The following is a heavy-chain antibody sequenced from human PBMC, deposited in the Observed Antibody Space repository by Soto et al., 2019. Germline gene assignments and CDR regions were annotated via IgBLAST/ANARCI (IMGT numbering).Heavy chain of an antibody. CDR1: GGSISSGGYS. Sequence: PSETLSLTCAVSGGSISSGGYSWIWIRQPPGKGLEWIGYIYHSGSTYYNPSLKSRVTISVDRSKNQFSLKLSSVTAADTAVYYCARVPRYSGSLYAFDIWGQGTMVTVS. CDR2: IYHSGST. J-gene: IGHJ3*02. CDR3: ARVPRYSGSLYAFDI. D-gene: IGHD1-26*01. V-gene: IGHV4-30-2*01.